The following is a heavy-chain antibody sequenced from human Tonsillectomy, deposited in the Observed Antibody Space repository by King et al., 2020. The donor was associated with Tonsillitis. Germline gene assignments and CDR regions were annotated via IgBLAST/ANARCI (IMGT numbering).Heavy chain of an antibody. V-gene: IGHV1-2*02. CDR3: AREPYSSSWDDAFDI. D-gene: IGHD6-13*01. CDR1: GYTFTGYY. CDR2: INPNSGGT. J-gene: IGHJ3*02. Sequence: RLVQSGAEVKKPGASVKVSCKASGYTFTGYYMHWVRQAPGQGLEWMGWINPNSGGTNYAQKFQGRVTMTRDTSISTAYMELSRLRSDDTAVYYCAREPYSSSWDDAFDIWGQGTMVTVSS.